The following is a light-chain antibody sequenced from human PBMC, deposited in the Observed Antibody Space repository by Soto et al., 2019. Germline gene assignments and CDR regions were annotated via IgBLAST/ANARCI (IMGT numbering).Light chain of an antibody. J-gene: IGKJ1*01. CDR1: QSVRTY. CDR2: GAS. V-gene: IGKV3-15*01. Sequence: EIVLTQSPVTLSLSPVERATLSCRASQSVRTYLAWYQVKPGQAPRLLIYGASTRAADVPARFSGGGSGTEFTLTISSLQSEDFAEYHCQQYNNWPQTCGQGTKGDIK. CDR3: QQYNNWPQT.